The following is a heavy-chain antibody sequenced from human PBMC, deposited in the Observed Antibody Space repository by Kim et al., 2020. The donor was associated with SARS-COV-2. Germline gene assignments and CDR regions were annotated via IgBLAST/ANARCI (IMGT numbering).Heavy chain of an antibody. Sequence: GGSLRLSCAASGFTFSNYWMSWVRQAPGKGLEWVANIKQDGSGKNYVDSVKGRFTISRDNAKNSLYLQMNSLRAEDTAVYFCARGGWYIEYWGQGTLVTVSS. CDR3: ARGGWYIEY. CDR1: GFTFSNYW. D-gene: IGHD6-19*01. J-gene: IGHJ4*02. CDR2: IKQDGSGK. V-gene: IGHV3-7*01.